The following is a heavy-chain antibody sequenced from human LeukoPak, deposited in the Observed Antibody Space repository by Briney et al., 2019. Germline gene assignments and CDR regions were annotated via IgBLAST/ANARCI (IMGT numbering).Heavy chain of an antibody. CDR3: ARTMACSGGSCYYYGMDV. CDR2: ISSSGITI. J-gene: IGHJ6*02. V-gene: IGHV3-48*03. D-gene: IGHD2-15*01. Sequence: GGSLRLSCAASGFTFRNHDLNWVRQAPGKGLEWVSYISSSGITIYYADSVKGRFTISRDNAKNSLYLQMNSLRAEDTAVYYCARTMACSGGSCYYYGMDVWGQGTTVTVSS. CDR1: GFTFRNHD.